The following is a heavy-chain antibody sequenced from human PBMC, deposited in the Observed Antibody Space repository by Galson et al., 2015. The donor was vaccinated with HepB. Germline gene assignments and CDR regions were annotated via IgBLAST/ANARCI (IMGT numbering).Heavy chain of an antibody. CDR1: GFTFSSYA. V-gene: IGHV3-30*04. CDR2: ISSDGSYK. Sequence: SLRLSCAASGFTFSSYAIHWVRQAPGKGLEWVAVISSDGSYKKYADSVKGRFTIFRDNSKNTLYLQMNSMRPEDTAVYYCARENPVVGHLCFDYWGQGILVTVSS. CDR3: ARENPVVGHLCFDY. J-gene: IGHJ4*02. D-gene: IGHD1-26*01.